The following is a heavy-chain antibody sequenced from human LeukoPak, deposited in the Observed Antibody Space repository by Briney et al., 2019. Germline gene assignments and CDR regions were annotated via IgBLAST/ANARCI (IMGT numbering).Heavy chain of an antibody. CDR3: ARDNYRKFDY. D-gene: IGHD1-26*01. Sequence: GGSLRLSCAASGFTFDDYAMHWVRQAPGKGLEWVSGISWNSGSIGYANSVKGRLTISRDNAKNSLYLQMNSLRAEDTAVYYCARDNYRKFDYWGQGTLVTVSS. V-gene: IGHV3-9*01. CDR2: ISWNSGSI. J-gene: IGHJ4*02. CDR1: GFTFDDYA.